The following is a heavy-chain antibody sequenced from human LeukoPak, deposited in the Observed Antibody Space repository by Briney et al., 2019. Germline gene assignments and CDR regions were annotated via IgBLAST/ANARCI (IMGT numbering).Heavy chain of an antibody. CDR3: ARGHYGGNSYFDY. Sequence: GGSLRLSCAASGFTFSSYAMSWVRQAPGKGLEWVSAISGSGGSTYYADSVKGRFTISRDNAKNSLYLQMNSLRAEDTALYYCARGHYGGNSYFDYWGQGTLVTVSS. CDR2: ISGSGGST. J-gene: IGHJ4*02. CDR1: GFTFSSYA. D-gene: IGHD4-23*01. V-gene: IGHV3-23*01.